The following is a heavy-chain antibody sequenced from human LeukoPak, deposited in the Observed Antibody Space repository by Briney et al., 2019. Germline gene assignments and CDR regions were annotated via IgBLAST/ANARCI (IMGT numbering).Heavy chain of an antibody. CDR1: GGSISSSSYY. CDR3: ARALWSGYFGYYYYYMDV. D-gene: IGHD3-3*01. J-gene: IGHJ6*03. V-gene: IGHV4-39*07. CDR2: IYYSGST. Sequence: SETLSLTCTVSGGSISSSSYYWGWIRQPPGTGLEWIGSIYYSGSTYYNPSLKSRVTISVDTSKNQFSLKLSSVTAADTAVYYCARALWSGYFGYYYYYMDVWGKGTTVTVSS.